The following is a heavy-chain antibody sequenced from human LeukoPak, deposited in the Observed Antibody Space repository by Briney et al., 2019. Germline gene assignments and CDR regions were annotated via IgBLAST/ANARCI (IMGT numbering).Heavy chain of an antibody. CDR3: AREGLNMVRGVIPKEAWGWFDP. CDR1: GGSISTYY. V-gene: IGHV4-59*12. D-gene: IGHD3-10*01. J-gene: IGHJ5*02. CDR2: IYHSGST. Sequence: SETLSLTCNVSGGSISTYYWSWIRQPPGKGLEWIGYIYHSGSTKYNPSLKSRVTISVDTSKNQFSLKLNSVTAADTAVYYCAREGLNMVRGVIPKEAWGWFDPWGQGTLVTVSS.